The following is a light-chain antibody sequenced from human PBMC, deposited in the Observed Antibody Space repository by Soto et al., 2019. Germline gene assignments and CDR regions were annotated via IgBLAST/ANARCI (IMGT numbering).Light chain of an antibody. CDR3: CPYAGSRGLV. J-gene: IGLJ2*01. CDR1: SSDVGGYNY. V-gene: IGLV2-14*01. CDR2: EVS. Sequence: QSALTQPASVSGSPGQSITISCTGTSSDVGGYNYVSWYQQHPGKAPKLMIYEVSNRPSGVSNRFSGSKSGNTASLTISGLQAEDEADYSCCPYAGSRGLVFGGGTKLPFL.